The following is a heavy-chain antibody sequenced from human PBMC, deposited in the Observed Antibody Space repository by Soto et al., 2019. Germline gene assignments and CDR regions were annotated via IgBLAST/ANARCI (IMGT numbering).Heavy chain of an antibody. J-gene: IGHJ6*02. CDR3: AHGVVYGDYPGTNYYGMDV. V-gene: IGHV1-69*13. CDR1: GGTFSSYA. Sequence: SVKVSCKASGGTFSSYAISWVRQAPRQGREWMGGIIPIFGTANYAQKFQGRVTITADESTSTAYMELSSLRSEDTAVYYCAHGVVYGDYPGTNYYGMDVWGQGXTVTVSS. CDR2: IIPIFGTA. D-gene: IGHD4-17*01.